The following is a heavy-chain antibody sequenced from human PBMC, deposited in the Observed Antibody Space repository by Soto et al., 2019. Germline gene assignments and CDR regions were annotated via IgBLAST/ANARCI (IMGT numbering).Heavy chain of an antibody. CDR2: INPNSGGT. Sequence: GDSVKVSCKASGYTFTGYYMHWVRQAPGQGVEWMGWINPNSGGTNYAQKFQGWVTMTRDTSISTAYMELSRLRSDDTAVYYSARDRGADLWSRKKGAMDVWGQATTATVSS. CDR1: GYTFTGYY. D-gene: IGHD3-3*01. CDR3: ARDRGADLWSRKKGAMDV. V-gene: IGHV1-2*04. J-gene: IGHJ6*02.